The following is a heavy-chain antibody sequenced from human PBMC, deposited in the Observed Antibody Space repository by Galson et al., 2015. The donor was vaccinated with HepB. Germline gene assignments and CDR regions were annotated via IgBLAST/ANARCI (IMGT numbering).Heavy chain of an antibody. D-gene: IGHD2-15*01. V-gene: IGHV1-2*04. Sequence: SVKVSCKASGYTFTGYYMHWVRQAPGQGLEWMGWINPNSGGTNYAQKFQGWVTMTRDTSISTAYMELSRLRSDDTAVYYCARERPGYCSGGSCYSGGGWFDPWGQGTLVTVST. J-gene: IGHJ5*02. CDR1: GYTFTGYY. CDR3: ARERPGYCSGGSCYSGGGWFDP. CDR2: INPNSGGT.